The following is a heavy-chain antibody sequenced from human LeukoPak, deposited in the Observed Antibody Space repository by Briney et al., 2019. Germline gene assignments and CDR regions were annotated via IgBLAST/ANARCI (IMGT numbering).Heavy chain of an antibody. J-gene: IGHJ3*02. Sequence: GGSLRLSCAASGFTFSSYSMSWVRQAPGKGLEWVSAISRSGGSTYYADSVKGRFTISRDNSKNTLYLQMNSLRAEDTAVYYCAKVSMVRGVIIAAWYAFDIWGQGTMVTVSS. CDR3: AKVSMVRGVIIAAWYAFDI. CDR2: ISRSGGST. V-gene: IGHV3-23*01. CDR1: GFTFSSYS. D-gene: IGHD3-10*01.